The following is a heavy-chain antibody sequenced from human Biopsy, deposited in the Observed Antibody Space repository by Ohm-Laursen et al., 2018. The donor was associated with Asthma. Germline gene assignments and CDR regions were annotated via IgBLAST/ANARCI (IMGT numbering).Heavy chain of an antibody. CDR2: IYSGGTS. V-gene: IGHV3-53*01. J-gene: IGHJ4*02. D-gene: IGHD3-22*01. CDR3: ARGDSSNWSHYYFDY. Sequence: GSLRLSCAASGFAVSSDHMFWVRQAPRKGLEWVSVIYSGGTSHTADSVRGRFTISRDYSKNTLYLQMHSLRAEDTAVYYCARGDSSNWSHYYFDYWGQGTLVTVSS. CDR1: GFAVSSDH.